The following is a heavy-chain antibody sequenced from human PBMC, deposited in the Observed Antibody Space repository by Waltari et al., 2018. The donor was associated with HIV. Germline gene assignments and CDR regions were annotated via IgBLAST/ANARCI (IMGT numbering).Heavy chain of an antibody. V-gene: IGHV3-48*02. CDR3: ARHSTTSTHFFDY. D-gene: IGHD2-2*01. CDR1: GFTFNTLC. Sequence: EVQLAESGGGLVQPGGALRLSCTASGFTFNTLCMDWVRLAPGKGLEWISYISSGSGTIYYADSVKGRFTISRDNAKKSLYLQMNSLRDEDTAVYFCARHSTTSTHFFDYWGQGTLVTVSS. J-gene: IGHJ4*02. CDR2: ISSGSGTI.